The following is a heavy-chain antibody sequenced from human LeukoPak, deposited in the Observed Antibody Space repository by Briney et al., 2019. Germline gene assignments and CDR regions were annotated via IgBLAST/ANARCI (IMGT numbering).Heavy chain of an antibody. D-gene: IGHD3-10*01. CDR2: ISGSGGST. CDR3: AKDQSPRVVTMVRGVIITPFDY. CDR1: GGSISSGGYY. J-gene: IGHJ4*02. Sequence: ETLSLTCTVSGGSISSGGYYWSWIRQAPGKGLEWVSAISGSGGSTYYADSVKGRFTISRDNSKNTLYLQMNSLRAEDTAVYYCAKDQSPRVVTMVRGVIITPFDYWGQGTLVTVSP. V-gene: IGHV3-23*01.